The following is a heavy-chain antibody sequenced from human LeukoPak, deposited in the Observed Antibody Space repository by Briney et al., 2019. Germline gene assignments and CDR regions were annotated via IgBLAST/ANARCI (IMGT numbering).Heavy chain of an antibody. CDR3: ARDTGEIAARYNWFDP. J-gene: IGHJ5*02. CDR2: INPNSGGT. CDR1: GYTFTGYY. D-gene: IGHD6-6*01. V-gene: IGHV1-2*02. Sequence: GASVKVSCKASGYTFTGYYMHWVRQAPGQGLEWMGWINPNSGGTNYAQKFQGRGTMTRDTSIGTAYMELSRLRSDDTAVYYCARDTGEIAARYNWFDPWGQGTLVTVSS.